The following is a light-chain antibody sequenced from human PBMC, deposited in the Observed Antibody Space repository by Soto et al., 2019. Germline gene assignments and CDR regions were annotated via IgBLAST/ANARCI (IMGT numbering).Light chain of an antibody. CDR2: GNT. J-gene: IGLJ2*01. Sequence: QSVLTQPPSVSGAPGQRVTISCTGSSSNIGAGFDVHWYKQLPGEAPKLLMYGNTNRPSGVPDRFSGSKSGTSATLAITGLQAEDEADYYCQSYDGNFVLFGGGTKLTVL. CDR3: QSYDGNFVL. CDR1: SSNIGAGFD. V-gene: IGLV1-40*01.